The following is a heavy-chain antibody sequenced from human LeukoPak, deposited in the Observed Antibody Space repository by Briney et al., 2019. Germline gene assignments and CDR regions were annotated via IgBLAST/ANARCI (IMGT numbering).Heavy chain of an antibody. V-gene: IGHV1-69*04. Sequence: SVKVSCKASGGTFSSYAISWVRQAPGQGLEWMGRIIPILGIANYAQKFQGRVTITADKSTSTAYMELSSLRSEDTAVYYCARDHYYDSSGQYYFDYWGQGTLVTVSS. CDR3: ARDHYYDSSGQYYFDY. J-gene: IGHJ4*02. CDR1: GGTFSSYA. CDR2: IIPILGIA. D-gene: IGHD3-22*01.